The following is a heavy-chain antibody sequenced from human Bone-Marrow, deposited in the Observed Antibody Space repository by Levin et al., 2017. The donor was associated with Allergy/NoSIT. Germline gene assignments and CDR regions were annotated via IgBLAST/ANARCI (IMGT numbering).Heavy chain of an antibody. J-gene: IGHJ5*02. V-gene: IGHV3-30*18. CDR2: ISYDGSNK. D-gene: IGHD6-13*01. CDR1: GFTFSSYG. CDR3: AKPRGSSWYANWFDP. Sequence: GGSLRLSCAASGFTFSSYGMHWVRQAPGKGLEWVAVISYDGSNKYYADSVKGRFTISRDNSKNTLYLQMNSLRAEDTAVYYCAKPRGSSWYANWFDPWGQGTLVTVSS.